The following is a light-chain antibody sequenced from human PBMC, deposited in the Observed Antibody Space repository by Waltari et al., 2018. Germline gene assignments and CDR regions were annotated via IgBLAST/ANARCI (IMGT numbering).Light chain of an antibody. Sequence: QSVLTQPPSASGTPGPRVSISRSGSTSNIGSNAVSWYQHLPGAAPRLLIYNTNQRPSGGPGRFSGSKSGTSASLAISGLQSEDECDYYCAAWDDNLNGPVFGGGTKLTVL. V-gene: IGLV1-44*01. CDR2: NTN. J-gene: IGLJ2*01. CDR1: TSNIGSNA. CDR3: AAWDDNLNGPV.